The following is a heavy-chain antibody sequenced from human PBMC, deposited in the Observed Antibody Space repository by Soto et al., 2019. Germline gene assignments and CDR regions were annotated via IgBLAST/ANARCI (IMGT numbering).Heavy chain of an antibody. V-gene: IGHV3-48*01. J-gene: IGHJ3*02. Sequence: GGSLRLSCAASGFTFSSYSMNRVRQAPGKGLGWVSYISSSSSTIYYADSVKGRFTISRDNAKNSLYLQMNSLRAEDTAVYYCASFGYCSGGSCRSDAFDIWGQGTMVTVSS. CDR2: ISSSSSTI. CDR1: GFTFSSYS. CDR3: ASFGYCSGGSCRSDAFDI. D-gene: IGHD2-15*01.